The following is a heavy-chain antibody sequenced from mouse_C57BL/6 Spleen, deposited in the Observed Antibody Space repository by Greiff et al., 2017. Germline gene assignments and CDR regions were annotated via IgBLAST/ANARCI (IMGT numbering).Heavy chain of an antibody. D-gene: IGHD2-5*01. J-gene: IGHJ3*01. CDR1: GYTFTSYW. CDR3: ALDYYSTVAY. V-gene: IGHV1-69*01. CDR2: IDPSDSYT. Sequence: QVQLQQSGAELVMPGASVKLSCKASGYTFTSYWIHWVKQRPGQGLEWIGEIDPSDSYTNYNQKFKGKSTLTVDKSSSTAYMQLSSLTSEDSAVYYCALDYYSTVAYWGQGTLVTVSA.